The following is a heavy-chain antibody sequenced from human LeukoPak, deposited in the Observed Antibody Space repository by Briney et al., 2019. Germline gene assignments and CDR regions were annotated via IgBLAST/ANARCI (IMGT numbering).Heavy chain of an antibody. CDR1: GGSISSGGYY. D-gene: IGHD3/OR15-3a*01. V-gene: IGHV4-30-2*01. CDR2: IYHSGST. J-gene: IGHJ4*02. CDR3: ARDPGTGGRADY. Sequence: PSQTLSLTCSVSGGSISSGGYYWSWIRQPPGKGLEWIGYIYHSGSTSYNPSLKSRVTMSVDRSKNQFSLKLTSVTAADTAVYFCARDPGTGGRADYWGQGTLVTVSS.